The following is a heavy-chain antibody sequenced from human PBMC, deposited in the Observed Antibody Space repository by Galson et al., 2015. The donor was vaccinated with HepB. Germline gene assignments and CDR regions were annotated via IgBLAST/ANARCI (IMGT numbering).Heavy chain of an antibody. V-gene: IGHV3-48*03. Sequence: SLRLSCAASGFTFSSYEMNWVRQAPGKGLEWVSYISSSGSTIYYADSVKGRFTISRDNAKNSLYLQMNSLRAEDTAVYYCAREASSKDDAFDIWGQGTMVTVSS. CDR1: GFTFSSYE. CDR2: ISSSGSTI. CDR3: AREASSKDDAFDI. J-gene: IGHJ3*02.